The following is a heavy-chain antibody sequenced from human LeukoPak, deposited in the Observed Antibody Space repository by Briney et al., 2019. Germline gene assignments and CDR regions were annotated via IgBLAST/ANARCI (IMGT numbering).Heavy chain of an antibody. CDR2: ISWNSGSI. CDR1: GFTFDDYA. J-gene: IGHJ4*02. D-gene: IGHD2-2*01. Sequence: GGSLRLSCAASGFTFDDYAMHWVRQAPGKGLEWVSGISWNSGSIGYADSVKGRFTISRDNAKNTLYLQMNSLRAEDTAVYYCAKARGLIVVVPAAEDYWGQGTLVTVSS. CDR3: AKARGLIVVVPAAEDY. V-gene: IGHV3-9*01.